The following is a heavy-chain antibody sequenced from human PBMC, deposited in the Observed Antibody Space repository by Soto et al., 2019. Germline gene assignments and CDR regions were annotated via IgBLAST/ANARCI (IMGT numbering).Heavy chain of an antibody. D-gene: IGHD2-2*01. J-gene: IGHJ5*02. V-gene: IGHV3-30*18. CDR2: ISYDGSNK. CDR1: GFTFSSYG. Sequence: QVQLVESGGGVVQPGRSLRLSCAASGFTFSSYGMHWVRQAPGKGLEWVAVISYDGSNKYYADSVKGRFTISRDNSKNTLYLQMNSLRAEDTAVYYCAKEGVPAARIACWFDPWGQGTLVTVSS. CDR3: AKEGVPAARIACWFDP.